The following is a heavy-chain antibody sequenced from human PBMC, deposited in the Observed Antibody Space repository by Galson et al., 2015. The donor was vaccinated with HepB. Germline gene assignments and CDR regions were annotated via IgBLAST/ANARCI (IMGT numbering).Heavy chain of an antibody. D-gene: IGHD6-13*01. J-gene: IGHJ1*01. CDR2: INGSSGTI. Sequence: SLRLSCAASGFTFSSYSMNWVRQAPGKGLEWISYINGSSGTIYYADSVKGRFTISRNNAKNSLYLQMNSLRDDDTAVYYCAGLEQQLVRYHQNYFQHWGQGTLVTVSS. V-gene: IGHV3-48*02. CDR1: GFTFSSYS. CDR3: AGLEQQLVRYHQNYFQH.